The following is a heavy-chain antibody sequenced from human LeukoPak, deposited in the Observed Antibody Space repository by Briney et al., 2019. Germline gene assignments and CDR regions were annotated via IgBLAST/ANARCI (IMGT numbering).Heavy chain of an antibody. CDR1: GYTFTSYA. V-gene: IGHV1-3*01. D-gene: IGHD1-26*01. CDR3: AREPIVGASYFDY. J-gene: IGHJ4*02. Sequence: ASVNVSCKASGYTFTSYAMHWVRQAPGQRLEWMGWINAGNGNTKYSQKFQGRVTITRDTSASTAYMELSSLRSEDTAVYYCAREPIVGASYFDYWGQGTLVTVSS. CDR2: INAGNGNT.